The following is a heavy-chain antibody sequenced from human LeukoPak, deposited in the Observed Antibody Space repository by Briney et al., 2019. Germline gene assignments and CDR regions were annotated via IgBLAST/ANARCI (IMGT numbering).Heavy chain of an antibody. D-gene: IGHD6-13*01. CDR2: INDAGSDT. CDR1: GFTFTNYW. V-gene: IGHV3-74*01. Sequence: GGSLRLSCAVSGFTFTNYWMHWVRQAPGKGLVWVSRINDAGSDTIYADSVKGRFTIFRDNTKNTLYLQMNSLRAEDAAVYYCAKGYIIAGRQWYLDLWGRGTLVGVSS. CDR3: AKGYIIAGRQWYLDL. J-gene: IGHJ2*01.